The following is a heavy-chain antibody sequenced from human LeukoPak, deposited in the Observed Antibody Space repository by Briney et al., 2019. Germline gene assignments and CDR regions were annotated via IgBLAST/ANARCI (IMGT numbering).Heavy chain of an antibody. J-gene: IGHJ6*02. CDR2: IIPILGIA. CDR3: ARETYGSGIPPYYYGMDV. V-gene: IGHV1-69*04. D-gene: IGHD3-10*01. Sequence: ASVKVSCKASGGTFSSYAISWVRQAPGQGLEWMGRIIPILGIANYAQKFQGRVTITADKSTSTAYMELSSLRSEDTAVYYCARETYGSGIPPYYYGMDVWGQGTTVTVSS. CDR1: GGTFSSYA.